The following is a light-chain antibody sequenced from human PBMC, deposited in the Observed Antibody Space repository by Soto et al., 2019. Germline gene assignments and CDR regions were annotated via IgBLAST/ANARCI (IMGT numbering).Light chain of an antibody. J-gene: IGKJ4*01. Sequence: DILMTQAPLSSPVTLGQPASISCTSSQSLVHSDGSTYLSWLHQRPGQPPRLLIYKISTRFSGVPDRFSGSGAGTDFTLTISRVEPEDVGVYYYMQGTEFPLTFGGGTKVEIK. V-gene: IGKV2-24*01. CDR2: KIS. CDR3: MQGTEFPLT. CDR1: QSLVHSDGSTY.